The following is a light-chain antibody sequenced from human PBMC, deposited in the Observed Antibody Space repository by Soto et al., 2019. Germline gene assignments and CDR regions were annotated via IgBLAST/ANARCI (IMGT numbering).Light chain of an antibody. J-gene: IGKJ4*01. V-gene: IGKV3-20*01. CDR3: KQFSSYPLT. CDR1: QTVRNNY. CDR2: DAS. Sequence: EFVLTQSPGTLSLSPGERATLSCRASQTVRNNYLAWYQQKPGQAPRLLIYDASSRATGIPDRFSGGGSGTDFTLTISRLEPEDFEVYYRKQFSSYPLTVGRGNKV.